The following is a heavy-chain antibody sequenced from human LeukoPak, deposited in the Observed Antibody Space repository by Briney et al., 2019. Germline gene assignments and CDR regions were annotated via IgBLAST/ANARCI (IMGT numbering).Heavy chain of an antibody. D-gene: IGHD3-10*01. CDR1: GFTLTSSA. CDR3: AAHIYGSGSPYNWFDP. J-gene: IGHJ5*02. CDR2: IVVGSGNT. V-gene: IGHV1-58*02. Sequence: GTSVKVSCKASGFTLTSSAMQWVRQARGQRLEWIGWIVVGSGNTNYAQKFQERVTITRDMSTSTAYMELSSLRSEDTAVYYCAAHIYGSGSPYNWFDPWGQGTLVTVSS.